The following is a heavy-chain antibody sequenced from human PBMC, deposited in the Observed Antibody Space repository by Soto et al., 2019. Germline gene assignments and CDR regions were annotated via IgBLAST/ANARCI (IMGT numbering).Heavy chain of an antibody. CDR3: ARGLSPDSGSYPQ. CDR1: SGSISSSNW. Sequence: PSETLSLTCAVSSGSISSSNWWSWVRQPPGKGLEWVSSISSSSSYIYYADSVKGRFTISRDNAKNSLYLQMNSLRAEDTAVYYCARGLSPDSGSYPQWGQGTLVTVSS. CDR2: ISSSSSYI. V-gene: IGHV3-21*01. J-gene: IGHJ4*02. D-gene: IGHD3-10*01.